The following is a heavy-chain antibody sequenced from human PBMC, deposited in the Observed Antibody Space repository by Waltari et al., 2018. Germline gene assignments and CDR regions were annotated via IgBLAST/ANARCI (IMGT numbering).Heavy chain of an antibody. Sequence: QVQLPQWGAGLLKPSETLSRTCAVSGGSLVGFSWSCLPQSPGKGLAWIGEINHDGTTNYNPSLKSRVTVSVDTSKKQFSLNLSSVTAADTGVYYCALDDDILTGPTSNWYFDIWGRGTLVTVSS. CDR1: GGSLVGFS. CDR2: INHDGTT. V-gene: IGHV4-34*01. D-gene: IGHD3-9*01. J-gene: IGHJ2*01. CDR3: ALDDDILTGPTSNWYFDI.